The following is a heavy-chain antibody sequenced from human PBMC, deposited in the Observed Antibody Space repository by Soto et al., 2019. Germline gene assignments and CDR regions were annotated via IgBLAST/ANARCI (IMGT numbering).Heavy chain of an antibody. CDR2: INPSGGST. V-gene: IGHV1-46*01. Sequence: QVQLVQSGAEVKKPGASVKVSCKASGYTFTSYYMHWVRQAPGQGLEWMGIINPSGGSTSYAQKFQGRVTMTRDTSTSTVYMELSSLRSEDTAVYYCAGGVIQASYYYGMDVWGQGTTVTVSS. CDR3: AGGVIQASYYYGMDV. D-gene: IGHD3-22*01. J-gene: IGHJ6*02. CDR1: GYTFTSYY.